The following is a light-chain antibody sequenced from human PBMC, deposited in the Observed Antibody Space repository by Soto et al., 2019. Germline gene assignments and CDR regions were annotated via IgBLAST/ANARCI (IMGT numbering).Light chain of an antibody. CDR3: SSYTSSSTRV. Sequence: QSALTQPASVSGSPGQSITISCTGTSRDVGGYNYVSWYQQHPGKAPKLMIYEVSNRPSGVSNRFSGSKSGNTASLTISGLQDEDEADYYCSSYTSSSTRVFGGGTKVTVL. V-gene: IGLV2-14*01. CDR1: SRDVGGYNY. CDR2: EVS. J-gene: IGLJ2*01.